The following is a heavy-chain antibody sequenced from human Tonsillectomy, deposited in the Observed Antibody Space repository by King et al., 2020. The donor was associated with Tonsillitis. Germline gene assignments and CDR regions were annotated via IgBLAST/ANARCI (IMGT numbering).Heavy chain of an antibody. J-gene: IGHJ4*02. CDR2: ISGSSGTI. D-gene: IGHD3-22*01. V-gene: IGHV3-48*01. CDR1: GFTFSSYN. Sequence: DVQLVESGGGLEQPGGSLRLSCAASGFTFSSYNMNWVRQAPGKGLEWVSYISGSSGTIDYADSVKGRFTISRDNARNSLFLQMDSLRAEDTAVYYCVRGRSAGYYGIFDYWGQGMQVAVSS. CDR3: VRGRSAGYYGIFDY.